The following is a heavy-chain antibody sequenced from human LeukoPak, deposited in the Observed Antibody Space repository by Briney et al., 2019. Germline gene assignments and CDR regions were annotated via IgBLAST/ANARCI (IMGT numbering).Heavy chain of an antibody. CDR2: IDPNSGAA. J-gene: IGHJ6*02. V-gene: IGHV1-2*02. Sequence: GASVKVSCKTSGYTFTAYYLNWVRQAPGQGLEYMGRIDPNSGAATYARKFQGRVTMTRDTSISTGYMEVTSLRSDDTAVYYCARDRGGGRPGWYNGMDVWGQGTTVTVSS. D-gene: IGHD1-26*01. CDR1: GYTFTAYY. CDR3: ARDRGGGRPGWYNGMDV.